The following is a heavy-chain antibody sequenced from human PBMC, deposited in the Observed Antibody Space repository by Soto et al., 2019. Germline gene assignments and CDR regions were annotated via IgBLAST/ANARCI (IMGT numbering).Heavy chain of an antibody. CDR3: ARDKSPYSSGWHNRHFDY. CDR2: ISYDGSNK. V-gene: IGHV3-30-3*01. D-gene: IGHD6-19*01. Sequence: QVQLVESGGGVVQPGRSLRLSCAASGFTFSSYAMHWVRQAPGKGLEWVAVISYDGSNKYYADSVKGRFTISRDNSKNTXXLQMYSLRAEDTAVYYCARDKSPYSSGWHNRHFDYWGQGTLVTVSS. CDR1: GFTFSSYA. J-gene: IGHJ4*02.